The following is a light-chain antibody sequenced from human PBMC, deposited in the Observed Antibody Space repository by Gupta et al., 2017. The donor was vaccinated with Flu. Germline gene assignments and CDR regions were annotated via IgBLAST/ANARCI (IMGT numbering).Light chain of an antibody. CDR1: SSDIGAYNY. CDR2: DVT. J-gene: IGLJ2*01. CDR3: SSYTSHDTVV. Sequence: QSALTPPASVSGSPGPPSTISRPGTSSDIGAYNYVSWYQQHPGKAPEVLIYDVTKRPSGLSSRFSGSKSGNTASLTISGLQAEDEADYYCSSYTSHDTVVFGGGTRLTVL. V-gene: IGLV2-14*03.